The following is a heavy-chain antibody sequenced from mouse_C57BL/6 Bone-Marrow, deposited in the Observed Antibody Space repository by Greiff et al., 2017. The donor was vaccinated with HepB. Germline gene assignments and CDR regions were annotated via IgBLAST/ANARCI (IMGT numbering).Heavy chain of an antibody. D-gene: IGHD3-2*01. J-gene: IGHJ3*01. V-gene: IGHV3-1*01. Sequence: EVMLVESGPGMVKPSQSLSLTCTVTGYSITSGYDWHWIRHFPGNKLEWMGYISYSGSTNYNPSLKSRISITHDTSKNHFFLKLNSVTTEDTATYYCAREGQLGFAYWGQGTLVTVSA. CDR2: ISYSGST. CDR1: GYSITSGYD. CDR3: AREGQLGFAY.